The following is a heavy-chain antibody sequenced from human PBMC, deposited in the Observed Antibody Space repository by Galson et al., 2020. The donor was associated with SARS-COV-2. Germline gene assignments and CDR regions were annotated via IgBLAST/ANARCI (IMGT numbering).Heavy chain of an antibody. CDR1: GFTVSSNY. V-gene: IGHV3-53*01. J-gene: IGHJ4*02. D-gene: IGHD1-26*01. Sequence: GESLKISCAASGFTVSSNYMSWVRQAPGKGLEWVSVIYSGGSTYYADSVKGRFTISRDNSKNTLYLQMNSLRAEDTAVYYCAREVGAVIDYLGQGTLVTVSS. CDR3: AREVGAVIDY. CDR2: IYSGGST.